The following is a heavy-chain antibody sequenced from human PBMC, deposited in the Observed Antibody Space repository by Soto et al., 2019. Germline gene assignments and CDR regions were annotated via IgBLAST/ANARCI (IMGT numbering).Heavy chain of an antibody. J-gene: IGHJ4*02. Sequence: QVQLVQSGAEVKKPGASVKVSCKASGYTFTSYGISWVRQAPGQGLEWMGWISAYNGNTNYAQKLQGRVTMTTDTSTSTAYMELRSLRSDDTAVYYCVRDKEYYYDSSGYFVSFDYWGQGTLVTVSS. V-gene: IGHV1-18*01. D-gene: IGHD3-22*01. CDR3: VRDKEYYYDSSGYFVSFDY. CDR2: ISAYNGNT. CDR1: GYTFTSYG.